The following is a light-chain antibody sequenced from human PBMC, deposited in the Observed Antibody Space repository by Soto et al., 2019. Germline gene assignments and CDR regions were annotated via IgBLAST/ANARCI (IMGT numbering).Light chain of an antibody. Sequence: EIVLTQSPGTLSLSPGERATLSCRASQTVRSSYLAWYQQKPGQAPRLLIQGASNRATGIPDRFSGSGSGTDFTLTINRLEPEDFASYYCQQYGSSPWTFGQGTKVDIK. V-gene: IGKV3-20*01. J-gene: IGKJ1*01. CDR2: GAS. CDR3: QQYGSSPWT. CDR1: QTVRSSY.